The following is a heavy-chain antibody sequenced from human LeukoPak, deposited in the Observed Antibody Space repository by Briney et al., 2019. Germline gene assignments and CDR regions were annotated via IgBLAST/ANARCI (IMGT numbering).Heavy chain of an antibody. CDR2: INWNGGSA. J-gene: IGHJ4*02. CDR3: ARGSVEQLLYYDY. D-gene: IGHD2-21*01. Sequence: GVSLRLSCSASGFTFKDYAMSWVRQVPGKGREWVSGINWNGGSAGYADSVKGRFTISRDNAKNSLYLQRNSLRVEDTALYYCARGSVEQLLYYDYWGQGSLVTVSS. CDR1: GFTFKDYA. V-gene: IGHV3-20*04.